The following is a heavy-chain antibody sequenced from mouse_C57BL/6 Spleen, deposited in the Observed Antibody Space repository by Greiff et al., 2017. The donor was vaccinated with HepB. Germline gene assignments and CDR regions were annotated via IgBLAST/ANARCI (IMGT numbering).Heavy chain of an antibody. J-gene: IGHJ3*01. V-gene: IGHV1-81*01. CDR1: GYTFTSYG. Sequence: VQLQQSGAELARPGASVKLSCKASGYTFTSYGISWVKQRTGQGLEWIGEIYPRSGNTYYNEKFKGKATLTADKSSSTAYMELRSLTSEDSAVYFCAYSNYGPAWFAYWGQGTLVTVSA. CDR2: IYPRSGNT. D-gene: IGHD2-5*01. CDR3: AYSNYGPAWFAY.